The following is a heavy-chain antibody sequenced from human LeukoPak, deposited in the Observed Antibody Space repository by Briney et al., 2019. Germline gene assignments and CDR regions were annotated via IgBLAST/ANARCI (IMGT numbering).Heavy chain of an antibody. J-gene: IGHJ4*02. CDR1: GFTFSDYS. CDR3: ANHLACGSTSCPSFDY. CDR2: ISDDSNYI. Sequence: GGSLRLSCAASGFTFSDYSMNWVLQAAGKGLEWVSSISDDSNYIYYADSVKGRFTISRDNAKNSLYLQMNSLRAEDTAVYYCANHLACGSTSCPSFDYWGQGTLVTVSS. D-gene: IGHD2-2*01. V-gene: IGHV3-21*01.